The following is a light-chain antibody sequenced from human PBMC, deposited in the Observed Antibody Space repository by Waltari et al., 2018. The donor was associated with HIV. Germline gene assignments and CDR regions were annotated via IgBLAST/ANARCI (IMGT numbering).Light chain of an antibody. V-gene: IGLV3-1*01. J-gene: IGLJ1*01. CDR1: KLADKY. Sequence: SYEVSQPPSVSVSPGQTASISWYGDKLADKYVSWYQQKPGQSPVLVIFQHNKRPSGIPERFSGSKSGNTATLTIRGTQTMDDADYFCQTWDTSTASYVFGTGTTVTVL. CDR2: QHN. CDR3: QTWDTSTASYV.